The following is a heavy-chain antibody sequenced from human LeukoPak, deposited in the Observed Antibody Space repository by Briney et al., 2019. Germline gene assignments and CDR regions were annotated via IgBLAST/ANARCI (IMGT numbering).Heavy chain of an antibody. D-gene: IGHD5-24*01. CDR3: ARDGARWLQFRYYFDY. J-gene: IGHJ4*02. CDR2: IYTSGST. CDR1: GGSISSYY. Sequence: SETLSLTCTVTGGSISSYYWSWIRQPAGKGLEWIGRIYTSGSTNYNPSLKSRVTMSVDTSKNQFSLKLSSVTAADTAVYYCARDGARWLQFRYYFDYWGQGTLVTVSS. V-gene: IGHV4-4*07.